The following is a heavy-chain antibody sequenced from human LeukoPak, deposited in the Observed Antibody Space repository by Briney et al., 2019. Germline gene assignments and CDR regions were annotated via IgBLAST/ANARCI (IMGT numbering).Heavy chain of an antibody. CDR1: GFIFSSYG. J-gene: IGHJ4*02. CDR3: AKDTKAYSSSSAAPDY. CDR2: IRYDGSNK. Sequence: GGSLRLSCAASGFIFSSYGMHWVRQAPGKGLEWVAFIRYDGSNKYYADSVKGRFTISRDNSKNTLYLQMNSLRAEDTAVYYCAKDTKAYSSSSAAPDYWGQGTLVTVSS. D-gene: IGHD6-6*01. V-gene: IGHV3-30*02.